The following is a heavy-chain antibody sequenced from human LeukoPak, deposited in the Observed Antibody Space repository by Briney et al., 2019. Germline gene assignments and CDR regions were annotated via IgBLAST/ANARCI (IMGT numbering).Heavy chain of an antibody. D-gene: IGHD4-23*01. Sequence: SETLSLTCTVSGDSMRGHYRSWIRQAPGRGLEWIGFISHSGYTSYSPSLKSRVAISVDTSKRQFSLRLSSVTATDTAMYYCARGRNDHGGMFFDSWAQGNLVTVSS. J-gene: IGHJ4*02. V-gene: IGHV4-59*11. CDR1: GDSMRGHY. CDR3: ARGRNDHGGMFFDS. CDR2: ISHSGYT.